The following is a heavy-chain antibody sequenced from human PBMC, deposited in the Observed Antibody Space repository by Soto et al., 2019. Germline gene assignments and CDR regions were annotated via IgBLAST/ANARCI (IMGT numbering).Heavy chain of an antibody. Sequence: PSEALPLTSTVSGGFIIRYYWSRSRQPPGKGLEWIGDIYSSGSTNYNPSLKSRVTISVDTSKNQFFLKLTSVSAADTAVYYCGRGSSGYYYSFDYWGQGTRVT. J-gene: IGHJ4*02. V-gene: IGHV4-59*08. CDR3: GRGSSGYYYSFDY. CDR2: IYSSGST. D-gene: IGHD3-22*01. CDR1: GGFIIRYY.